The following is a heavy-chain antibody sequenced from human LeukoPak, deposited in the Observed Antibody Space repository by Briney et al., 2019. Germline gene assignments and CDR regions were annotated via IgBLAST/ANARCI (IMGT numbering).Heavy chain of an antibody. CDR2: INHSGST. CDR3: ARGKGRRVVAFDY. Sequence: SETLSLTCAVYGGSFSGYYWSWIRQPPGKGLGWIGEINHSGSTNYNPSLKSRVTISVDTSKNQFSLKLSSVTAADTAVYYCARGKGRRVVAFDYWGQGTLVTVSS. D-gene: IGHD3-22*01. V-gene: IGHV4-34*01. CDR1: GGSFSGYY. J-gene: IGHJ4*02.